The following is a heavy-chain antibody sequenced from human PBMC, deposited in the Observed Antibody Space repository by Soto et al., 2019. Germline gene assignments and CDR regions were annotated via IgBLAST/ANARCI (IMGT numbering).Heavy chain of an antibody. J-gene: IGHJ5*02. CDR2: INPNSGGT. CDR3: ARDHGSGWPLNWFDP. CDR1: GYTFTGYY. D-gene: IGHD6-19*01. Sequence: GASVKVSCKASGYTFTGYYMHWVRQAPGQGLEWMGWINPNSGGTNYAQKFQGRVTMTRDTSISTAYMELSRLRSDDTAVYYCARDHGSGWPLNWFDPWGQGTLVTVSS. V-gene: IGHV1-2*02.